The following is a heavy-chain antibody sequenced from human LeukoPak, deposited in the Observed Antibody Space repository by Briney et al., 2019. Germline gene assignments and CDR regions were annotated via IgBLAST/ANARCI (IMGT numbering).Heavy chain of an antibody. CDR1: GFTFSNYA. CDR2: ISGSGGST. CDR3: AKMWHQLVRFGAFDI. D-gene: IGHD6-13*01. V-gene: IGHV3-23*01. J-gene: IGHJ3*02. Sequence: GGSLRLSCAASGFTFSNYAMSWVRQAPGKGLEWVSAISGSGGSTYYADSVKGRFTISRDNSKNTLYLQMNSLRAEDTAVYYCAKMWHQLVRFGAFDIWGQGTMVTVSS.